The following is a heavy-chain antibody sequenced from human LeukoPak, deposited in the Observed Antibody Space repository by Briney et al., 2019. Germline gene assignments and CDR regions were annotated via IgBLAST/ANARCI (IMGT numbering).Heavy chain of an antibody. CDR3: ARDGSRDGYKSYGMDV. J-gene: IGHJ6*02. D-gene: IGHD5-24*01. V-gene: IGHV1-69*04. CDR2: IIPILGIA. Sequence: ASVKVSCKASGGTFSSYAISWERQAPGQGLEWMGRIIPILGIANYAQKFQGRVTITADKSTSTAYMELSSLRSEDTAVYYCARDGSRDGYKSYGMDVWGQGTTVTVSS. CDR1: GGTFSSYA.